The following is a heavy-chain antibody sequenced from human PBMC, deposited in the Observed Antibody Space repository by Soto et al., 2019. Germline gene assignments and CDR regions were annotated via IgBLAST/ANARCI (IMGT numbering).Heavy chain of an antibody. Sequence: ASVMVSWKDSGYTLTGYCMHWVRQAPGQGLEWMGWINPNSGGTTYAQKFQGRGTMTRDTSINTAYMELSRLRSDDTAVYDCARLFCSSSDGWFDPWGKGTQVSVSS. CDR2: INPNSGGT. J-gene: IGHJ5*02. D-gene: IGHD6-13*01. V-gene: IGHV1-2*02. CDR3: ARLFCSSSDGWFDP. CDR1: GYTLTGYC.